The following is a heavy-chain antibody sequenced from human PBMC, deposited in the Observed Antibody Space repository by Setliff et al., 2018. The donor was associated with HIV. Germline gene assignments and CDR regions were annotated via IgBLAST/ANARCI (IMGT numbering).Heavy chain of an antibody. V-gene: IGHV1-46*03. Sequence: ASVKVSCKASGYTFTSYYVHWLRQAPGQGLEWMGIINPISGNTNYAQNFQGRVTMTRDTSTSIVYMELSSLGSEDTAVYYCARGPTRSGAVYDSDGYYLRFFDYWGQGALVTVSS. CDR1: GYTFTSYY. J-gene: IGHJ4*02. CDR2: INPISGNT. D-gene: IGHD3-22*01. CDR3: ARGPTRSGAVYDSDGYYLRFFDY.